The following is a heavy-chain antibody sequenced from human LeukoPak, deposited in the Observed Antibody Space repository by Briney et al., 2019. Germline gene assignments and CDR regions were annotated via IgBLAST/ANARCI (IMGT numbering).Heavy chain of an antibody. CDR3: AKGRDRGDAYNPPWDY. V-gene: IGHV4-34*01. CDR2: INHNGST. D-gene: IGHD5-24*01. CDR1: GGSFSGYY. Sequence: SETLSLTCAVYGGSFSGYYWSWIRQPPGKGLEWIGEINHNGSTNYNPSLKSRVTISVDTSKNQFSLKLSSVTAADTAVYYCAKGRDRGDAYNPPWDYWGQGILVTVSS. J-gene: IGHJ4*02.